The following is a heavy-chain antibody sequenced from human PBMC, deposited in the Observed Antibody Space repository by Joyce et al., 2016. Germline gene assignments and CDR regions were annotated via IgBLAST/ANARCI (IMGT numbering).Heavy chain of an antibody. CDR3: AKDDGYANGFGDAFDL. CDR1: GFTFRSSA. CDR2: IIGSGATS. V-gene: IGHV3-23*01. J-gene: IGHJ3*01. D-gene: IGHD3-10*01. Sequence: EVQLLESGGGLVQPGGSLRLSCAASGFTFRSSALSWVRQAPGKGLEWVSSIIGSGATSYYADPIKGRFTISRDNSKNILYLQMTSLRGEDTGIYYCAKDDGYANGFGDAFDLWGQGTMVTVS.